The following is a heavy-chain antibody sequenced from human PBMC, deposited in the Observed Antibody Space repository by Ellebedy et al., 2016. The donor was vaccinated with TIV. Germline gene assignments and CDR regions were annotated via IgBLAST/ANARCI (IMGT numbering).Heavy chain of an antibody. Sequence: GGSLRLSCAASGFIFSDYVMHWVRQTPGKGLEWVAIISYDGSNQWYPDSVTGRFTISRDNSNNTLYLQMHSLRAEDTAVYYCARAPTTYIYFDPWGQGTLVTVSS. J-gene: IGHJ4*02. CDR1: GFIFSDYV. D-gene: IGHD1-1*01. CDR2: ISYDGSNQ. V-gene: IGHV3-30-3*01. CDR3: ARAPTTYIYFDP.